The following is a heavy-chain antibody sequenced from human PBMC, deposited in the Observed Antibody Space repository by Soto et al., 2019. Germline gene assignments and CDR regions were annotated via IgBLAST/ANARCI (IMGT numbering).Heavy chain of an antibody. J-gene: IGHJ4*02. CDR1: GFTFSDYY. Sequence: QVQLVESGGGLVKTSESLTIACAASGFTFSDYYMSWVRQAPGKGLEWVSYISSSGNTIYYADSVKGRFTISRDNAKTSVYLQMNSLRAADTALYFCAKMSSENYYDPVFSWVQGTLVTVSS. CDR2: ISSSGNTI. D-gene: IGHD3-22*01. CDR3: AKMSSENYYDPVFS. V-gene: IGHV3-11*01.